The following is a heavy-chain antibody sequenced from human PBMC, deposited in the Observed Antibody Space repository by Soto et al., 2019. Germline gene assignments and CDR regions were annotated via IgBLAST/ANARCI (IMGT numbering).Heavy chain of an antibody. V-gene: IGHV4-61*08. CDR3: ANYKSYFDL. D-gene: IGHD1-20*01. Sequence: SETLSLTCTVSGGSISSGDYYWSWIRQPPGKGLEWIGYIYYTGSTNYNPSLKSRVTISVDTSKNQFSLQLSSVTAADTAVYYCANYKSYFDLSSRGTPVTVSS. CDR1: GGSISSGDYY. CDR2: IYYTGST. J-gene: IGHJ2*01.